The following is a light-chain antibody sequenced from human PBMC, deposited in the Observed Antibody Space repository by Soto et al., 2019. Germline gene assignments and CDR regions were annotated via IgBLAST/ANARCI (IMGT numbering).Light chain of an antibody. V-gene: IGLV2-14*01. CDR3: SSYSISTAYL. CDR1: SSDVGGYDY. CDR2: EVS. J-gene: IGLJ1*01. Sequence: QSALTQPASVSGSPGQSITISCTGTSSDVGGYDYVSWYQLHPGKAPKLMVFEVSNRPSGVSYRFSGSKSGNTASLTISGLQAEDEADYFCSSYSISTAYLFGPGTKVTLL.